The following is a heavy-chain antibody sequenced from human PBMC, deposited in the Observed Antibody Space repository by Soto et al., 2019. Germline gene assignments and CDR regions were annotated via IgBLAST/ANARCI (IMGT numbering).Heavy chain of an antibody. Sequence: GGSLRLSCAASGFTFSSYAMSWVRQAPGKGLEWVSGISGSGGSTYYADSVKGRFTISRDKSKNTLYLQMNSLRAEDTAVYYCAKDIDRNSGAWFDPWGQGTLVTVSS. CDR3: AKDIDRNSGAWFDP. CDR1: GFTFSSYA. V-gene: IGHV3-23*01. CDR2: ISGSGGST. J-gene: IGHJ5*02. D-gene: IGHD6-25*01.